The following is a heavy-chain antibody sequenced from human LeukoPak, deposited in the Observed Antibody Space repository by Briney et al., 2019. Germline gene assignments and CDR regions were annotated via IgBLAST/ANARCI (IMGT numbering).Heavy chain of an antibody. CDR1: GYTFTSYG. J-gene: IGHJ4*02. CDR2: ISAYNGNA. V-gene: IGHV1-18*01. CDR3: ARTYYNDSSGLDY. D-gene: IGHD3-22*01. Sequence: ASVKVSCKASGYTFTSYGISWVRQAPGQGLEWMGWISAYNGNANYAQKLQGRVTMTTDTSTSTAYMELRSLRSDDTAVYYCARTYYNDSSGLDYWAREPWSPSPQ.